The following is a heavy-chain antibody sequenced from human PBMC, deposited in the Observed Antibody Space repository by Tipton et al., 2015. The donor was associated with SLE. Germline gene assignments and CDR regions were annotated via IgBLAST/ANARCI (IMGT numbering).Heavy chain of an antibody. CDR2: IYYSGST. J-gene: IGHJ4*02. D-gene: IGHD6-6*01. Sequence: LRLSCTVSGGSISGSSYYWGWIRQPPGEGLEWIGSIYYSGSTYYNPSLKSRVTISVDTSKNQFSLKLSSVTAADTAVYYCARGGGVDSSSVYWGQGTLVTVSS. CDR1: GGSISGSSYY. V-gene: IGHV4-39*07. CDR3: ARGGGVDSSSVY.